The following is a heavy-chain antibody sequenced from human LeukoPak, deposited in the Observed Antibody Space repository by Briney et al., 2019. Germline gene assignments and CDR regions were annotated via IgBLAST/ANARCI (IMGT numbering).Heavy chain of an antibody. CDR1: GFTFSDYY. V-gene: IGHV3-11*01. CDR2: ISSSGSTI. Sequence: PGGSLRLSCAASGFTFSDYYMSWIRQAPGKGLEWVSYISSSGSTIYYADSVKGRFTISRDNAKNSLYLQMNSLRAEDTAVYYCASTSGYPPHNWFDPWGQGTLVTVSS. J-gene: IGHJ5*02. D-gene: IGHD1-1*01. CDR3: ASTSGYPPHNWFDP.